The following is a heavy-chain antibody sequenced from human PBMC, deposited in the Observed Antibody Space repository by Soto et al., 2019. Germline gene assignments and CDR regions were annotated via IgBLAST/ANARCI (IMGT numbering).Heavy chain of an antibody. CDR1: GFTFSSYA. D-gene: IGHD3-3*01. CDR2: ISGSGGST. V-gene: IGHV3-23*01. Sequence: GGSLRLSCAASGFTFSSYAMSWVRQAPGKGLEWVSAISGSGGSTYYADSVKGRFTISRDNSKNTLYLQMNSLRAEDTAVYYCAKEVMGESGYSLYYYYGMDVWGQGTTVTVSS. CDR3: AKEVMGESGYSLYYYYGMDV. J-gene: IGHJ6*02.